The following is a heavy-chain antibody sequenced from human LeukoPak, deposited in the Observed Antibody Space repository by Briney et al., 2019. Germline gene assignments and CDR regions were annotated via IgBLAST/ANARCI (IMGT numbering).Heavy chain of an antibody. Sequence: LAGGSLRLSCAASGLTFSTSGMHWIRQAPGKGLEWVAFIQYDESDKYYADSVRGRLTISRDNSKNTLYLQMNSLRAEDTAAYYCAREGGIIVAGKFDSWGQGTLVTVSS. CDR3: AREGGIIVAGKFDS. V-gene: IGHV3-30*02. CDR2: IQYDESDK. D-gene: IGHD6-19*01. CDR1: GLTFSTSG. J-gene: IGHJ4*02.